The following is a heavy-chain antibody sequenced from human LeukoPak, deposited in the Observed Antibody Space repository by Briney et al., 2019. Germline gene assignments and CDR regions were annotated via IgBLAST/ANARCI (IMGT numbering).Heavy chain of an antibody. CDR1: GFTFSDYY. J-gene: IGHJ4*02. Sequence: GGSLRLSCEASGFTFSDYYMSWIRQAPGKGLEWLAYISGSENYIYYADSVKGRFTISRDNAKNSVYLQMDSLRVEDTARYYCARDFIPAATFHSWGQGTRVTVSS. V-gene: IGHV3-11*04. CDR3: ARDFIPAATFHS. D-gene: IGHD6-25*01. CDR2: ISGSENYI.